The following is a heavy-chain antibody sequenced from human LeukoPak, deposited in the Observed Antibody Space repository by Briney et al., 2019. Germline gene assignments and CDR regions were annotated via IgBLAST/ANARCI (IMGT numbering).Heavy chain of an antibody. V-gene: IGHV4-34*01. Sequence: SETLSLTCAVYGGSFSGYYWSWIRQPPGKGLEWIGEINHSGSTNYNPSPKSRVTISVDTSKNQFSLKLSSVTAADTAVYYCARKAAAAGTAYYYYMDVWGKGTTVTVSS. D-gene: IGHD6-13*01. CDR3: ARKAAAAGTAYYYYMDV. CDR1: GGSFSGYY. CDR2: INHSGST. J-gene: IGHJ6*03.